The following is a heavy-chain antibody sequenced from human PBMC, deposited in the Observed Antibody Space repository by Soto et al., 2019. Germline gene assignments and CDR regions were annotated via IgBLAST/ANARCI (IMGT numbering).Heavy chain of an antibody. D-gene: IGHD6-19*01. Sequence: QLQLQESGPGLVKPSETLSLTCTVSGGSISSSSYYWGWIRQPPGKGLEWIGSIYYSGSTYYNPSLKSRVTISVDTSKNQFSLKLSSVTAADTAVYYCARSPEQWLVLKAFDIWGQGTMVTVSS. V-gene: IGHV4-39*01. CDR1: GGSISSSSYY. CDR3: ARSPEQWLVLKAFDI. CDR2: IYYSGST. J-gene: IGHJ3*02.